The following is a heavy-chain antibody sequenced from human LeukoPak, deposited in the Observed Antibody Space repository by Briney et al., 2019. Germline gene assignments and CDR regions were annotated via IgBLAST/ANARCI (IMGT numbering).Heavy chain of an antibody. CDR1: GCTFSSYA. V-gene: IGHV3-23*01. CDR3: AKESSTAPDNWFDP. Sequence: GGSLRLSCAASGCTFSSYAMSWVRQAPGKGLEWVSAISGSGGSTYYADSVKGRFTISRANSKNTLYLQMNSLRAQDTAVYYCAKESSTAPDNWFDPWGQGTLVTVSS. D-gene: IGHD6-19*01. J-gene: IGHJ5*02. CDR2: ISGSGGST.